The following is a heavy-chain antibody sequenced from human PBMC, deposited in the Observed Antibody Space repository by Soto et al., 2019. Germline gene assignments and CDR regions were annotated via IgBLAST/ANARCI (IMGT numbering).Heavy chain of an antibody. CDR1: GFTFNRYA. J-gene: IGHJ6*02. V-gene: IGHV3-23*01. D-gene: IGHD1-26*01. CDR3: AKDRGTSIDVHRYFHYYGMDV. Sequence: PWGSLRLSCAASGFTFNRYAISWAWKAPGQGVGWVCSISGSGGTTNYADSVKGRFTISRDNSKNTAYLQMNSLRAEDTAVYYCAKDRGTSIDVHRYFHYYGMDVWGQGTTVTVSS. CDR2: ISGSGGTT.